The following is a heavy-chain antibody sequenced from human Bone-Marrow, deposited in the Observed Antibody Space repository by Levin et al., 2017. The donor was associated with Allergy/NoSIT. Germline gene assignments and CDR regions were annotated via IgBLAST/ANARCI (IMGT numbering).Heavy chain of an antibody. Sequence: PGGSLRLSCAASGFTLSSFAMIWVRQPPGKGPEWVALISDDAAQTYYADSVRGRFTISRDNSRNTLFLPMDSLRGEDTAMYYCARDGSAMATFGMDVWGLGTTVIVS. CDR1: GFTLSSFA. CDR3: ARDGSAMATFGMDV. D-gene: IGHD5-24*01. V-gene: IGHV3-30*03. CDR2: ISDDAAQT. J-gene: IGHJ6*02.